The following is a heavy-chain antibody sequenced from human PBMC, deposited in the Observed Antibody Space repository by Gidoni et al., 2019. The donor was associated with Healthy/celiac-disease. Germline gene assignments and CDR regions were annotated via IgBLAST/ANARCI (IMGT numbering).Heavy chain of an antibody. D-gene: IGHD1-26*01. J-gene: IGHJ2*01. CDR1: GGTFSSYA. CDR3: ARVLEKASGSRNWYFDL. CDR2: IIPIFGTA. Sequence: QVQLVPSGAAVKKPGSSVKVSCKASGGTFSSYAISWLRQAPGQGLVWMGGIIPIFGTANYAQKFQGRVTITADESTSTAYIELSSLRSEDTAVYYCARVLEKASGSRNWYFDLWGRGTLVTVSS. V-gene: IGHV1-69*01.